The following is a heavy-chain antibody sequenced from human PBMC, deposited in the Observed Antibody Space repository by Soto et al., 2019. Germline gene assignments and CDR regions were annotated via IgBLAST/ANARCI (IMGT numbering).Heavy chain of an antibody. CDR1: GFTFSSYG. Sequence: GGSLRLSCAASGFTFSSYGMHWVRQAPGKGLEWVAVIWYDGSNKYYADSVKGRFTISRDNSKNTLYLQMNSLRAEDTAVYYCARESVVVVAATRSYYYYGMDVWGQGTTVTVSS. J-gene: IGHJ6*02. V-gene: IGHV3-33*01. D-gene: IGHD2-15*01. CDR2: IWYDGSNK. CDR3: ARESVVVVAATRSYYYYGMDV.